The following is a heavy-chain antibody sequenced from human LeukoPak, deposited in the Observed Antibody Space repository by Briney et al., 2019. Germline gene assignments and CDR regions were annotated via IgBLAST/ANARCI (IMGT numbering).Heavy chain of an antibody. CDR1: GFTFSNYA. Sequence: GGSLRLSCAASGFTFSNYAMHWVRQAPGKGLEWVALMSYDGSSKYYADSVKGRFTISRDNSKNTLYLQMNSLRAEDTAVYYCARDQIWAGEYIDYWGQGTLVTVSS. CDR2: MSYDGSSK. V-gene: IGHV3-30-3*01. CDR3: ARDQIWAGEYIDY. J-gene: IGHJ4*02. D-gene: IGHD3/OR15-3a*01.